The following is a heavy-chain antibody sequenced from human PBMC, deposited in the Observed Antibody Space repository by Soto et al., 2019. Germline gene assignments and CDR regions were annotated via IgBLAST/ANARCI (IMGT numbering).Heavy chain of an antibody. CDR1: GFTFSSYG. Sequence: GGSLRLSCAASGFTFSSYGMHWVRQAPGKGLEWVAVIWYDGSNKYYADSVKGRFTISRDNSKNTLYLQMNSLRAEDTAVYYCARVSGYGDYGWFDPWGQGTLVTVSS. CDR3: ARVSGYGDYGWFDP. V-gene: IGHV3-33*01. D-gene: IGHD4-17*01. CDR2: IWYDGSNK. J-gene: IGHJ5*02.